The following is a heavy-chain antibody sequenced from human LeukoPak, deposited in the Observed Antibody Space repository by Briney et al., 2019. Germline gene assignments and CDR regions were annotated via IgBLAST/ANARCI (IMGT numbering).Heavy chain of an antibody. CDR1: GFTFSNAW. V-gene: IGHV3-15*01. CDR3: TTDLCSSTSCTYYYMDV. CDR2: IKSKTDGGTT. J-gene: IGHJ6*03. D-gene: IGHD2-2*01. Sequence: GGSLRLSCAAPGFTFSNAWMSWVRQAPGKGLEWVGRIKSKTDGGTTDYAAPVKGRFTISRDDSKNTLYLQMNSLKTEDTAVYYCTTDLCSSTSCTYYYMDVWGKGTTVTVSS.